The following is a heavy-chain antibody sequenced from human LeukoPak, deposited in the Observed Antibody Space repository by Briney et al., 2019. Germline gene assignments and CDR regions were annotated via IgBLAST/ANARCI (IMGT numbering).Heavy chain of an antibody. CDR2: IYYSGST. J-gene: IGHJ3*02. D-gene: IGHD3-3*01. CDR3: ASSEYYDFWSGPHAFDI. V-gene: IGHV4-59*01. Sequence: SETLSLTCTVSGGSISSYYWSWIRQPPGKGLEWIGYIYYSGSTNYNPSLKSRVTISVDASKNQFSLKLSSVTAADTAVYYCASSEYYDFWSGPHAFDIWGQGTMVTVSS. CDR1: GGSISSYY.